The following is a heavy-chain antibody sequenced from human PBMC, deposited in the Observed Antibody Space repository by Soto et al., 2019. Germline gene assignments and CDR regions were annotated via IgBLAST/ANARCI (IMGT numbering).Heavy chain of an antibody. J-gene: IGHJ6*04. V-gene: IGHV3-23*01. CDR1: GFTFSSYA. D-gene: IGHD5-12*01. Sequence: GGSLRLSCAASGFTFSSYAINWVRQAPGKGLEWVSAISGSGISTYYADSVKGRFTISRDNSKNTLYLQMNSLRAEDTAVYYCARDLGGYSGYDNVWGKGTTVTVSS. CDR3: ARDLGGYSGYDNV. CDR2: ISGSGIST.